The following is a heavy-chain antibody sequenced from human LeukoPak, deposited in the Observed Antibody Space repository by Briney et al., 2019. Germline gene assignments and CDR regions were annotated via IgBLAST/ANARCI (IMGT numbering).Heavy chain of an antibody. CDR3: ANPYGDYSGVWFDP. CDR1: GFTFSSYA. CDR2: ISGSGGST. J-gene: IGHJ5*02. V-gene: IGHV3-23*01. D-gene: IGHD4-17*01. Sequence: GGSLRLSCAASGFTFSSYAMSWVRQAPGKGLEWVSAISGSGGSTYYADSVKGRFTISRDNSKNTLYLQMNSLRAEDTAVYYCANPYGDYSGVWFDPWGQGTLVTVSS.